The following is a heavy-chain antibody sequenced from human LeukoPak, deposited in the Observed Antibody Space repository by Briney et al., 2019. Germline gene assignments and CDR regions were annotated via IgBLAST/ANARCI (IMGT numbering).Heavy chain of an antibody. V-gene: IGHV1-69*13. J-gene: IGHJ6*03. Sequence: SVKVSCKASGGTFSSYAISWVRQAPGQGLEWMGGIIPIFGTANYAQKFQGRVTITADESTSTAYMELSSLRSEDTAVYYCARGSHYYDSSGYPYYYYYYMDVWGKGTTVTISS. D-gene: IGHD3-22*01. CDR3: ARGSHYYDSSGYPYYYYYYMDV. CDR2: IIPIFGTA. CDR1: GGTFSSYA.